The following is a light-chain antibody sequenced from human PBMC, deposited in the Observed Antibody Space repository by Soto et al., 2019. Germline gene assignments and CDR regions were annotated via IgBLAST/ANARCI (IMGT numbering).Light chain of an antibody. V-gene: IGKV1D-12*01. CDR1: QGISSW. J-gene: IGKJ4*01. CDR3: QQANACPLT. Sequence: DIQMTQSPSSMSASIGDRVTITCRASQGISSWLAWYQQKPGKAPKLLIYAASTLQSGVPSRFSGSGSGTDFTLTIGGLQPEDCGIYYCQQANACPLTFVGGTKGEIK. CDR2: AAS.